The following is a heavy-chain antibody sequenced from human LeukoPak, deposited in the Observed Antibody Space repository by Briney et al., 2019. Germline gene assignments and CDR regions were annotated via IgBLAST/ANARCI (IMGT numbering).Heavy chain of an antibody. J-gene: IGHJ4*02. V-gene: IGHV3-30*03. CDR2: ISYDGSNK. D-gene: IGHD1-14*01. CDR1: GFPFSNYW. CDR3: ATYTRGHY. Sequence: PGGSLRLSCAVSGFPFSNYWIHWVRQAPGKGLEWVAVISYDGSNKYYADSVKGRFTISRDNSKNTLYLQMNSLRAEDTAVYYCATYTRGHYWGQGTLVTVSS.